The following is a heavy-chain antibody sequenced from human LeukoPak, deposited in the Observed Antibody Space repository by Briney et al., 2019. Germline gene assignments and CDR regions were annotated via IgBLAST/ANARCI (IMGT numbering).Heavy chain of an antibody. CDR3: ARHQQPFLRPDLGFDP. CDR2: IYSGGST. CDR1: GFTFSSYS. Sequence: PGGSLRLSCEASGFTFSSYSMNWVRQAPGKGLEWVSVIYSGGSTYYADSEKGRFTISRDNSKNTLYLQMNSLRAEDTAVYYCARHQQPFLRPDLGFDPWGQGTLVTVSS. J-gene: IGHJ5*02. V-gene: IGHV3-66*04. D-gene: IGHD2-2*01.